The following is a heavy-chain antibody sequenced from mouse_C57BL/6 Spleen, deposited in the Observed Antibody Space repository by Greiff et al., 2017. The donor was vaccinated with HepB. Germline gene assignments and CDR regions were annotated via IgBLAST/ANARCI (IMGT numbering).Heavy chain of an antibody. CDR3: ARKKDSSGYGWFAY. J-gene: IGHJ3*01. CDR2: INPNNGGT. CDR1: GYTFTDYN. V-gene: IGHV1-18*01. D-gene: IGHD3-2*02. Sequence: EVKLQQSGPELVKPGASVKIPCKASGYTFTDYNMDWVKQSHGKSLEWIGDINPNNGGTIYNQKFKGKATLTVDKSSSTAYMELRSLTSEDTAVYYCARKKDSSGYGWFAYWGQGTLVTVSA.